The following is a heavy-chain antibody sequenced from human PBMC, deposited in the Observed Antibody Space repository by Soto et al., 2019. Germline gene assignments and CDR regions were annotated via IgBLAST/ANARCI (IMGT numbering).Heavy chain of an antibody. D-gene: IGHD3-16*01. Sequence: EVQLVDTGGSLIQPGGSLRLSCAVSGFTVRSNYMSWVRQAPGKGLEWVSIIYSSGNTYYADSVNGRFTMSRDTSNNTVFLQMSSLRAEDTAVYYCARVSSPFGYWGQGTLVTVSS. CDR3: ARVSSPFGY. CDR2: IYSSGNT. V-gene: IGHV3-53*02. CDR1: GFTVRSNY. J-gene: IGHJ4*02.